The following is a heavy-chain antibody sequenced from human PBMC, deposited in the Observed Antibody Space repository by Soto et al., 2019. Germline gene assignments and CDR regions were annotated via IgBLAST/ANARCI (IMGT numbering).Heavy chain of an antibody. CDR1: GYTFTSYY. D-gene: IGHD4-17*01. V-gene: IGHV1-46*03. J-gene: IGHJ3*02. CDR2: INPSGGST. Sequence: GASVKISCKASGYTFTSYYMHWVRQAPGQGLEWMGIINPSGGSTSYAQKFQGRVTMTRDTSTSTVYMELSSLRSEDTAVYYCARDPYGDYEVNAFDIWGQGTMVTVS. CDR3: ARDPYGDYEVNAFDI.